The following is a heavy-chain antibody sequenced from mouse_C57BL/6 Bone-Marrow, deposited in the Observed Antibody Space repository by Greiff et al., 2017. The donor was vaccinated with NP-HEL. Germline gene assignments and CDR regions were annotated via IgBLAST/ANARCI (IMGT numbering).Heavy chain of an antibody. CDR2: IYPGDGDT. CDR1: GYAFSSSW. CDR3: ARDSYSNLFAY. J-gene: IGHJ3*01. Sequence: QVQLQQSGPELVKPGASVKISCKASGYAFSSSWMNWVKQRPGKGLEWIGRIYPGDGDTNYNGKFKGQATLTADKSSSTAYMQLSSLTSEDSAVYFCARDSYSNLFAYWGQGTLVTVSA. D-gene: IGHD2-5*01. V-gene: IGHV1-82*01.